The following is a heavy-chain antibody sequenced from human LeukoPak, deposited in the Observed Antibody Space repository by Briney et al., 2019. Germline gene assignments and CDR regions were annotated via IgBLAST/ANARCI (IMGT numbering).Heavy chain of an antibody. CDR2: INHSGST. D-gene: IGHD3-9*01. V-gene: IGHV4-34*01. Sequence: PSETLSLTCAVYGGSFSGYYWSWIRQPPGKGLEWIGGINHSGSTNYNPSLKSRVTISVDTSKNQFSLKLSSVTAADTAVYYCASMGYFDWSSPFDYWGQGTLVTVSS. CDR3: ASMGYFDWSSPFDY. CDR1: GGSFSGYY. J-gene: IGHJ4*02.